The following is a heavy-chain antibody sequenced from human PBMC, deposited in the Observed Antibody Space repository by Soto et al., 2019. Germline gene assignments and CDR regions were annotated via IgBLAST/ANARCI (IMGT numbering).Heavy chain of an antibody. J-gene: IGHJ6*02. V-gene: IGHV4-4*02. D-gene: IGHD3-3*01. Sequence: ETLSLTCAVSGGSISSSNWWSCVRQPPGKGLEWIGEIYHSWSTNYNPSLKSRVTISVDKSKNQFSLKLSSVTAADTAVYYCARYDFWSGYPEGNYYYYGMDVWGQGTTVTVSS. CDR2: IYHSWST. CDR1: GGSISSSNW. CDR3: ARYDFWSGYPEGNYYYYGMDV.